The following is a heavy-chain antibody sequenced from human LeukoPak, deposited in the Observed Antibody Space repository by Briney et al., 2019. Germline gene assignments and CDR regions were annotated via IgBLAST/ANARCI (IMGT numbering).Heavy chain of an antibody. CDR3: ARLKPSLDILTGYYIDY. CDR1: GGSISSYY. D-gene: IGHD3-9*01. V-gene: IGHV4-59*12. CDR2: IYYSGST. J-gene: IGHJ4*02. Sequence: PSETLSLTCTVSGGSISSYYWSWIRQPPGKGLEWIGYIYYSGSTNYTPSLKSRVTISVDTSKNQFSLRLSSVAAADTAVYFCARLKPSLDILTGYYIDYWGQGTLVPVSS.